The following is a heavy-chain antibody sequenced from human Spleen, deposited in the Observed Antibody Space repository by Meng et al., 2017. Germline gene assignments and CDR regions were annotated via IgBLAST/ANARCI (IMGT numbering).Heavy chain of an antibody. D-gene: IGHD4-11*01. J-gene: IGHJ4*02. CDR3: ARGPTTMAHDFDY. Sequence: ELCEAALLTTAETSSLTCVFSGGSFSDYYWSWIRQPPGKGLELIGEINHSGSTNYNPSLESRATISVDTSQNNLSLKLCFVTAANSAVYYCARGPTTMAHDFDYWGQGTLVTVSS. CDR1: GGSFSDYY. CDR2: INHSGST. V-gene: IGHV4-34*01.